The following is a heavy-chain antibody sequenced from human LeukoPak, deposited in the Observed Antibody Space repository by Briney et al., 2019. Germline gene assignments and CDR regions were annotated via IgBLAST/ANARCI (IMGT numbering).Heavy chain of an antibody. V-gene: IGHV4-34*01. Sequence: SETLSLTCAVYGGSFSGYYWSWIRQPPGKGLEWIGEIDHSGSTNYSPSLKSRVTISLDTSKNQFSLKLSSVTAADTAVYYCARLYYSDSSGYYYLKVKEIVQDYWGQGTLVTVSS. CDR3: ARLYYSDSSGYYYLKVKEIVQDY. CDR2: IDHSGST. D-gene: IGHD3-22*01. J-gene: IGHJ4*02. CDR1: GGSFSGYY.